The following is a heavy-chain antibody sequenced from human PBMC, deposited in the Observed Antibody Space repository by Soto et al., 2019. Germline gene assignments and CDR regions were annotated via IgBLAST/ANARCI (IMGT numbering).Heavy chain of an antibody. CDR3: ASLYYDSSGYYLKVFDY. J-gene: IGHJ4*02. CDR1: GCSISSSSYY. CDR2: IYYSGST. D-gene: IGHD3-22*01. Sequence: SETLSLTCTVSGCSISSSSYYWGWIRQPPGKGLEWIGSIYYSGSTYYNPSLKSRVTISVDTSKNQFSLKLSSVTAADTAVYYCASLYYDSSGYYLKVFDYWGQGTLVTVSS. V-gene: IGHV4-39*01.